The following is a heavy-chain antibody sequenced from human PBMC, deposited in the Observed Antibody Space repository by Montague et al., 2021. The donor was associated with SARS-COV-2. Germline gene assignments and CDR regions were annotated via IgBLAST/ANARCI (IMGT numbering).Heavy chain of an antibody. J-gene: IGHJ4*02. CDR2: IKFDGTVI. Sequence: SLRLSCAASGFAFNNYWMHWVRQAPGKGLVWVSRIKFDGTVIHYADSVKGRFTISRDNAKNTLYLQTNSLRVEETAVYYCVRDKGTHRILDYWGQGILVTVSS. V-gene: IGHV3-74*01. D-gene: IGHD1-14*01. CDR1: GFAFNNYW. CDR3: VRDKGTHRILDY.